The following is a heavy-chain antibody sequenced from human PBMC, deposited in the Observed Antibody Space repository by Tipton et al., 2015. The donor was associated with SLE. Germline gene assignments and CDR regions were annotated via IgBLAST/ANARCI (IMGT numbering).Heavy chain of an antibody. V-gene: IGHV4-39*01. Sequence: TLSLTCTVSGGSISSSSYYWGWIRQPPGKGLEWIGSIYYSGSTYYNPSLKSRVTISVDTSKNQFSLKLSSVTEADTAVYYCGRHYLGGSDGDYWGQGTLVTVSS. D-gene: IGHD2-15*01. CDR2: IYYSGST. CDR3: GRHYLGGSDGDY. CDR1: GGSISSSSYY. J-gene: IGHJ4*02.